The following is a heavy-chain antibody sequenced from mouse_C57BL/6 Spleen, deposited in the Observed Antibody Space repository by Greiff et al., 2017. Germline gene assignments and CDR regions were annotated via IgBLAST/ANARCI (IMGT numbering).Heavy chain of an antibody. CDR3: ARSYYSNYGTVGAMDY. D-gene: IGHD2-5*01. CDR2: IDPSDSET. J-gene: IGHJ4*01. Sequence: QVQLQQSGAELVRPGYSVKLSCKASGYTFTSYWMHWVKQRPIQGLEWIGNIDPSDSETHYNQKFKDKATLTVDKSSSTAYMQLSSLTSEDSAVYYCARSYYSNYGTVGAMDYWGQGTSVTVSS. V-gene: IGHV1-52*01. CDR1: GYTFTSYW.